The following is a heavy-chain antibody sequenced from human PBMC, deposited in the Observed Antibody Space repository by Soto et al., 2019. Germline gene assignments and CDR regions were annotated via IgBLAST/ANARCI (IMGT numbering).Heavy chain of an antibody. CDR2: IVVGSGNT. J-gene: IGHJ3*02. D-gene: IGHD3-9*01. V-gene: IGHV1-58*02. CDR1: GFTFTSSA. Sequence: SVKVSCKASGFTFTSSAMKWVRQARGQSLERIGWIVVGSGNTNYAQKFQERVTITRDMSTSTAYMELSSVRSEDTAVYHSAADHSALDFLSDFYWAFDNWFPATRGTAS. CDR3: AADHSALDFLSDFYWAFDN.